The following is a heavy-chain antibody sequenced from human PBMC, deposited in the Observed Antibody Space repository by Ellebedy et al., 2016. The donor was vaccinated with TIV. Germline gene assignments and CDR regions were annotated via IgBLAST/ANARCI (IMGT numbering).Heavy chain of an antibody. J-gene: IGHJ4*02. Sequence: MPSETLSLTCTVSGGSISSMSYYWGWIRQAPGEGLEWIGSIYYSGSTHYSPSLKSRVTISLDTSKNQFSLKLTSVTAADTAIYSCARHGGPYYYHSSGYFDYWGQGTLVTVSS. D-gene: IGHD3-22*01. CDR2: IYYSGST. V-gene: IGHV4-39*01. CDR1: GGSISSMSYY. CDR3: ARHGGPYYYHSSGYFDY.